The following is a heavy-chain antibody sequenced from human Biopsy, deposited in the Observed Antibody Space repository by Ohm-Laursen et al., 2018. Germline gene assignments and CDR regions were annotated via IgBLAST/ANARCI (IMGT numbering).Heavy chain of an antibody. D-gene: IGHD1-14*01. J-gene: IGHJ5*02. V-gene: IGHV3-21*06. CDR2: ISRSVSHI. CDR1: DFTFDDYA. Sequence: GSLRLSCTAPDFTFDDYAMSWVRQRPGKGLEWVSSISRSVSHILYAETLKSRFTSSRDNAKNSVYLQMNSLRVEDTGVYYCARGRTHLLPDHDWFDPWGQGTLVTVSS. CDR3: ARGRTHLLPDHDWFDP.